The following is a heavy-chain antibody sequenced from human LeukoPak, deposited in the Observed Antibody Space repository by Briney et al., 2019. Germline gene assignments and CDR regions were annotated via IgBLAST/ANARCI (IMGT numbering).Heavy chain of an antibody. J-gene: IGHJ4*02. V-gene: IGHV4-34*01. CDR1: GGSFSGYY. CDR2: INHSGST. CDR3: ARNMITFGGVIVIRSRSGVHFDC. Sequence: SETLSLTCAVYGGSFSGYYWSWIRQPPGKGLEWIGEINHSGSTNYNPSLKSRVTISVDTSKNQFSLKLSSVTAADTAVYYCARNMITFGGVIVIRSRSGVHFDCWGQGTLVTVSS. D-gene: IGHD3-16*02.